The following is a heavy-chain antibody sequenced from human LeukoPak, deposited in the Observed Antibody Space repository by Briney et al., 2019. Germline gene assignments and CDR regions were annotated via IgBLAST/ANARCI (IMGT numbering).Heavy chain of an antibody. J-gene: IGHJ4*02. V-gene: IGHV3-30*18. D-gene: IGHD3-22*01. Sequence: GGSLRLSCAASGFTFSRHGMHWVRQAPGKGLEWVAVIGDTGRAKYYADSVEGRFTASRDNFKNTLYLEMNSLRYDDTALYYCAKDPTGYYYDSSGYYGGYWGQGTLVTVSS. CDR2: IGDTGRAK. CDR1: GFTFSRHG. CDR3: AKDPTGYYYDSSGYYGGY.